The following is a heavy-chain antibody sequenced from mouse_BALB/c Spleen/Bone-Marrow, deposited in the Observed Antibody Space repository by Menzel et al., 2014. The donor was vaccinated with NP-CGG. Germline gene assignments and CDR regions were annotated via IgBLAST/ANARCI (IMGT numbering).Heavy chain of an antibody. CDR1: GLTFTNYF. J-gene: IGHJ2*01. CDR2: IRNKANGYTT. Sequence: EVQRVESGGGLVQPGGSLRLSCTTSGLTFTNYFMTWVRQPPGKALEWLGFIRNKANGYTTEYNPSVKGRFTISRDNSQGIFYLQMNTLRAEDSAIYYCARDYNGYFDFWGQGTTLTVSS. V-gene: IGHV7-3*02. D-gene: IGHD6-1*01. CDR3: ARDYNGYFDF.